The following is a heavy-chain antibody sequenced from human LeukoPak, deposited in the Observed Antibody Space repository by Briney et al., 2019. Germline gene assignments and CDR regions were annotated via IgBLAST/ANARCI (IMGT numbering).Heavy chain of an antibody. D-gene: IGHD5-18*01. CDR3: ARIDGAEHHVIQPWFAPANFDY. J-gene: IGHJ4*02. CDR2: ISAYNGNT. Sequence: ASVKVSCKASGYTFTSYGISWVRQAPGQGLEWMGWISAYNGNTNYAQKLQGRVTMTTDTSTSTAYMELRSLRSDDTAVYYCARIDGAEHHVIQPWFAPANFDYWGQGTLVTVSS. CDR1: GYTFTSYG. V-gene: IGHV1-18*01.